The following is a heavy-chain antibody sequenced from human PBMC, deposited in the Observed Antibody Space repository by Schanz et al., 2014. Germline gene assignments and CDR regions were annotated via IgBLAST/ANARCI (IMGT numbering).Heavy chain of an antibody. V-gene: IGHV1-2*02. CDR3: ARARYTGYDCSGY. Sequence: QVQLVQSGAEVKKPGASVKVSCKASGYTFTSYGISWVRQAPGQGPEWMGWINPNSGETNYEQKFKGRVTLTSDTSISTAFMELSGLTSDDTATYFCARARYTGYDCSGYWGQGTLLIVSS. CDR1: GYTFTSYG. J-gene: IGHJ4*02. D-gene: IGHD5-12*01. CDR2: INPNSGET.